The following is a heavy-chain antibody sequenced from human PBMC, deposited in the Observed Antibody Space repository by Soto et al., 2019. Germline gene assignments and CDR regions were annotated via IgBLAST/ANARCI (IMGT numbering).Heavy chain of an antibody. CDR3: AREGTRGGFLNWFDP. CDR2: TYYRSKWYN. CDR1: GDSVSSNSAT. D-gene: IGHD3-10*01. V-gene: IGHV6-1*01. J-gene: IGHJ5*02. Sequence: SQTLSLTCAISGDSVSSNSATWDWIRQSPSRGLEWLGRTYYRSKWYNDYAVSVKSRITINPDTSNNQLSLQLNSVTPDDTAVYYCAREGTRGGFLNWFDPWGQGTLVTVSS.